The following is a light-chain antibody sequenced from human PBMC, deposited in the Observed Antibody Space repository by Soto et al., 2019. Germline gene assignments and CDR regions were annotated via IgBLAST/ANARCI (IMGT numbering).Light chain of an antibody. CDR3: QKRSSSTPT. V-gene: IGKV3-11*01. CDR1: QSVSRY. J-gene: IGKJ4*01. CDR2: AAS. Sequence: EIVLTQSPGTLSLSPGERATLSCRASQSVSRYLAWYQQQPGQAPRLLIYAASNRAIGIPARFSGSGSGTDLTLTLRILELADLAVDYRQKRSSSTPTFGGGTTV.